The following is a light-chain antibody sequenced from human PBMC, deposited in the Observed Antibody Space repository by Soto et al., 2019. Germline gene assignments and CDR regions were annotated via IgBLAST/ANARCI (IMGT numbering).Light chain of an antibody. CDR3: QQYGSSSTWT. Sequence: EIVLTQSPGTLSLSPGERATLSCRASQSVSSAYLAWYQHKPGQPPTLLIYAASSRVPGIPDRFSGSGSGTDFTLNISRLEPEDFAVYYCQQYGSSSTWTFGQGTKVEIK. CDR1: QSVSSAY. J-gene: IGKJ1*01. V-gene: IGKV3-20*01. CDR2: AAS.